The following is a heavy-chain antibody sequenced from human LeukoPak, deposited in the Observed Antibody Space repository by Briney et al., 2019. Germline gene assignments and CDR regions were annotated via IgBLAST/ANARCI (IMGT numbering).Heavy chain of an antibody. CDR2: ISYDGSNK. D-gene: IGHD3-3*01. J-gene: IGHJ4*02. CDR1: GFTFSSCA. CDR3: AKTQITIFGVVHPFDY. Sequence: PGGSLRLSCAASGFTFSSCAMHWVRQAPGKGLEWVAVISYDGSNKYYADSVKGRFTISRDNSKNTLYLQMNSLRAEDTAVYYCAKTQITIFGVVHPFDYWGQGTLVTVSS. V-gene: IGHV3-30-3*02.